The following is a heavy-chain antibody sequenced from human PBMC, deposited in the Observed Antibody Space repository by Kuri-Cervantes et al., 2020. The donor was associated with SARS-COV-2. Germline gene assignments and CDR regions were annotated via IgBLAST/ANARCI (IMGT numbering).Heavy chain of an antibody. CDR3: AIGDSSSPHDAFDI. Sequence: GGSLRLSCAASGFTFSDYYMSWIRQAPGKGLEWVSYINSSGSTIYYADSVKGRFTISRDNAKNSLYLQMNSLRAEDTAVYYCAIGDSSSPHDAFDIWGQGTMVTVSS. J-gene: IGHJ3*02. D-gene: IGHD6-6*01. CDR2: INSSGSTI. CDR1: GFTFSDYY. V-gene: IGHV3-11*04.